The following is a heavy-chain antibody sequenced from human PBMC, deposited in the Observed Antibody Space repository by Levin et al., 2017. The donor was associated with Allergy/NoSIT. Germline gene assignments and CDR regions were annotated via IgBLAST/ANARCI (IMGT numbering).Heavy chain of an antibody. CDR3: ARDRVILGDTNYDYGMDG. CDR2: MYYSGNT. J-gene: IGHJ6*02. CDR1: CGSIRSSY. Sequence: SQTLSLPCTVSCGSIRSSYWSWIRQPPGKGLEWIGCMYYSGNTKYNPSLKSRVTISLDTSKNQFSLKLSSVTAADTAVYYCARDRVILGDTNYDYGMDGWGQGTTVTVSS. D-gene: IGHD1-26*01. V-gene: IGHV4-59*01.